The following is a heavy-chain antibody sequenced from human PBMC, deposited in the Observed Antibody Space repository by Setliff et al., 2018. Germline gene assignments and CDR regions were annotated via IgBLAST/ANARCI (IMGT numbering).Heavy chain of an antibody. Sequence: GGSLRLSCAASGFTFSSYWMHWVRQVPGKGLVWVSRINSDGSSTSYADSMKGRFTISRDNAKNSLYLQMNSLSAEDTAVYFCARRNYRTALDYWGQGTLVTVS. CDR3: ARRNYRTALDY. V-gene: IGHV3-74*01. J-gene: IGHJ4*02. CDR2: INSDGSST. CDR1: GFTFSSYW. D-gene: IGHD3-16*02.